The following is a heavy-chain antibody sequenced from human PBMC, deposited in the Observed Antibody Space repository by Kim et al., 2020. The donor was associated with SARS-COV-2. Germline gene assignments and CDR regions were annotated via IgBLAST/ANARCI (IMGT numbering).Heavy chain of an antibody. CDR2: FSAASDYI. V-gene: IGHV3-21*01. CDR1: GFTFSSQS. CDR3: TRGGRPGVRTDY. Sequence: GGSLRLSCAASGFTFSSQSMNWVRQAPGKGLEWVSSFSAASDYIFYADSVKGRFTISRDNAKRSLFLQMNSLRAEDTALYYCTRGGRPGVRTDYWGQGTLVAVSS. D-gene: IGHD1-1*01. J-gene: IGHJ4*02.